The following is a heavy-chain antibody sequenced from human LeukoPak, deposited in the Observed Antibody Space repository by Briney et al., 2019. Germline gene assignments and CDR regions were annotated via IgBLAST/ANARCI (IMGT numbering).Heavy chain of an antibody. J-gene: IGHJ5*02. V-gene: IGHV1-69*04. D-gene: IGHD2-2*02. CDR3: AQSKREPAAIWGQFDP. CDR1: GGTFSSYA. CDR2: IIPILGIA. Sequence: GASVKVSCKASGGTFSSYAISWVRQAPGQGLEWMGRIIPILGIANYAQKSQGRVTITADKSTSTAYMELSSLRSEDTAVYYCAQSKREPAAIWGQFDPWGQGTLVTVSS.